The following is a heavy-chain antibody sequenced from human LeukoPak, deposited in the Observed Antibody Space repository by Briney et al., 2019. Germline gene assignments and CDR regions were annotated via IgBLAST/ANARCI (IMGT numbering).Heavy chain of an antibody. J-gene: IGHJ4*02. CDR2: ISYSRSVQ. V-gene: IGHV3-30*03. CDR1: GFTFNNFG. CDR3: ARSPRDSRDWTGTLDY. Sequence: GGSLRLSCAASGFTFNNFGMHWVRQAPGKGLEWVSVISYSRSVQFYADSVKGRFTISRDDSENTVHMQMNRLRVEDTAVYYCARSPRDSRDWTGTLDYWGQGALVTVSS. D-gene: IGHD3-22*01.